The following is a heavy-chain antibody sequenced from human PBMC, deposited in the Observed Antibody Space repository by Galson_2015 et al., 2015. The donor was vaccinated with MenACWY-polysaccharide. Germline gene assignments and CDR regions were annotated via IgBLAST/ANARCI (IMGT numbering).Heavy chain of an antibody. J-gene: IGHJ5*02. D-gene: IGHD7-27*01. Sequence: SLRLSCAASGFTFRSTWMSWVRQAPGKGLEWVALINLDGSQKDYMDSVKGRFAISRENAKNSLYLQINSLRAEDTAVYYCARGPNCGNSFGPWGRGTLVTVSS. CDR2: INLDGSQK. CDR3: ARGPNCGNSFGP. V-gene: IGHV3-7*01. CDR1: GFTFRSTW.